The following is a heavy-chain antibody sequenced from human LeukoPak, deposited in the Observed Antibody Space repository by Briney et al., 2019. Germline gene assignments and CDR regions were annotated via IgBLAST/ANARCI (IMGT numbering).Heavy chain of an antibody. D-gene: IGHD3-10*01. V-gene: IGHV4-34*01. CDR3: ASQYYYGSGSSEN. CDR1: GGSFSGYY. J-gene: IGHJ4*02. Sequence: SETLSLTCAVYGGSFSGYYWSWIRQPPGKGLEWIGEINHSGSTNYNPSLKSRVTISVDTSKNQFSLKLSSVTAADTAVYYCASQYYYGSGSSENWGQGTLVTVSS. CDR2: INHSGST.